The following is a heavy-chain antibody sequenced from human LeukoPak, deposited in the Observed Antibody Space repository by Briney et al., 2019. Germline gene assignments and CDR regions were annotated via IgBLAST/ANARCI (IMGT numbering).Heavy chain of an antibody. D-gene: IGHD3-16*01. V-gene: IGHV4-59*01. CDR2: IYYSGST. J-gene: IGHJ5*02. Sequence: SETLSLTCTVSGGSISSYYWSWIRQPPGKGLEWLGYIYYSGSTNYNPSLKSRVTISVDTSKNQFSLKLSSVTAADTAVYYCARGTPSMGEFDPWGQGTLVTVSS. CDR1: GGSISSYY. CDR3: ARGTPSMGEFDP.